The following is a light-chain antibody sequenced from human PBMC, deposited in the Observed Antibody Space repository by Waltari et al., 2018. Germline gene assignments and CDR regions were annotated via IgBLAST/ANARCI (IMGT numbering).Light chain of an antibody. V-gene: IGKV3-15*01. CDR2: GAS. J-gene: IGKJ2*01. CDR3: QQYNIRPPDT. CDR1: QSVKSN. Sequence: EIVMTQSPATLSVSPEERATLSCRASQSVKSNLAWYQQKPGQAHMLRSYGASTRVTGIPARFSGSGSGTEFTLTISSLQSEDSAVYFCQQYNIRPPDTFGQGTKLEIK.